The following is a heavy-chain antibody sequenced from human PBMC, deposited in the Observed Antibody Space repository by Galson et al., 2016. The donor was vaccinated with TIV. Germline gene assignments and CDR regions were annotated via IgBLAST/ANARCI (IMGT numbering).Heavy chain of an antibody. CDR2: IIPIFGVP. D-gene: IGHD6-6*01. J-gene: IGHJ4*02. V-gene: IGHV1-69*13. Sequence: SVKVSCKASGGTFSNYGVSWVRQAPGQGLEWMGGIIPIFGVPKYGQKFQGRLTITADESTSTAYMELRNLRFDDTAVYYCARYSSTSSRRFDYWGQGTLVTVSA. CDR1: GGTFSNYG. CDR3: ARYSSTSSRRFDY.